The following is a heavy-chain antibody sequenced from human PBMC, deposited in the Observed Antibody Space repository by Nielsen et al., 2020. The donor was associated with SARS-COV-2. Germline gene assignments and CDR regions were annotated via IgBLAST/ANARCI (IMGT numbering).Heavy chain of an antibody. Sequence: WIRQPPGKGLEWVSSISSSSSYIYYADSVKGRFTISRDNAKNSLYLQMNSLRAEDTAVYYCATAKGDDYYGSGGGWFDPWGQGTLVTVSS. CDR3: ATAKGDDYYGSGGGWFDP. V-gene: IGHV3-21*01. J-gene: IGHJ5*02. D-gene: IGHD3-10*01. CDR2: ISSSSSYI.